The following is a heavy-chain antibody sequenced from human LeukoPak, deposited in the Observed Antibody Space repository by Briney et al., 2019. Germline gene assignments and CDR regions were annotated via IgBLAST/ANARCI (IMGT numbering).Heavy chain of an antibody. Sequence: PSETLSLTCTVSGGSISSSSYYWGWIRQPPGKGLEWIGNIYYSGSTYYNPSLKSRVTISVDTSKNQFSLKLSSVTAADTAVYYCAGMRITTPTVRTLDYWGQGTLVTVSS. CDR1: GGSISSSSYY. V-gene: IGHV4-39*07. CDR3: AGMRITTPTVRTLDY. CDR2: IYYSGST. D-gene: IGHD1-14*01. J-gene: IGHJ4*02.